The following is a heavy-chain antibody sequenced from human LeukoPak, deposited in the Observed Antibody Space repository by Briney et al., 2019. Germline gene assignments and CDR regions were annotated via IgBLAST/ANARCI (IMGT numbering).Heavy chain of an antibody. CDR1: GGSFSGYY. D-gene: IGHD6-13*01. Sequence: SETLSLTCAVSGGSFSGYYWSWIRQPPGKGLEWIGEINHSESTNYNPSLKSRVTISVDTSKNQFSLKLSSVSAADTAVYYCATGYSSSGYYFDYWGQGTLVTVSS. J-gene: IGHJ4*02. V-gene: IGHV4-34*01. CDR3: ATGYSSSGYYFDY. CDR2: INHSEST.